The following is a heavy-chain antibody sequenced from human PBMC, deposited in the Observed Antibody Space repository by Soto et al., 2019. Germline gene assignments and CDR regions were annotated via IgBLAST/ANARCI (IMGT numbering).Heavy chain of an antibody. CDR3: VRRHVSATGIDWFDP. Sequence: QVQLVQSGTEVKKPGASVKVSCKASGYTFTSYGIHWVRQAPGQRLEWMGWINAANGDTKYSPKFQGRGTITRDTSASTAYMELSSLRSEDTAVYYCVRRHVSATGIDWFDPWGQGTLVTVSS. J-gene: IGHJ5*02. CDR2: INAANGDT. V-gene: IGHV1-3*01. D-gene: IGHD6-13*01. CDR1: GYTFTSYG.